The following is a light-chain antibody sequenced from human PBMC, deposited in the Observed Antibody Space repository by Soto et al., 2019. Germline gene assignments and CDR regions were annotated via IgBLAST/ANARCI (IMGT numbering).Light chain of an antibody. J-gene: IGLJ1*01. CDR1: SSDVGGFNY. CDR3: SSYTSISLYV. V-gene: IGLV2-14*01. Sequence: QSALTQPASVSGSPGQSITISCTGTSSDVGGFNYVSWYQQHPGKAPKLMIYDVSHRPSGVSNRFSGSKSGNTASLTISWLQAEDEADYYCSSYTSISLYVFGTGTKLTVL. CDR2: DVS.